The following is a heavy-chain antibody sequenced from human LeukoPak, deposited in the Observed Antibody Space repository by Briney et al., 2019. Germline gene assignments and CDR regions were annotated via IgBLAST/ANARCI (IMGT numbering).Heavy chain of an antibody. CDR1: GFTFSNYW. Sequence: GGSLRLSCAASGFTFSNYWMHWVRQAPGKGLVWVSRIKTDGSNTDYADSVKGRFTISRGNAKNTMYLQMNSLTAEDSAVYYCARGVAGTGPDIWGLGTMVTVSA. D-gene: IGHD6-19*01. CDR2: IKTDGSNT. V-gene: IGHV3-74*01. J-gene: IGHJ3*02. CDR3: ARGVAGTGPDI.